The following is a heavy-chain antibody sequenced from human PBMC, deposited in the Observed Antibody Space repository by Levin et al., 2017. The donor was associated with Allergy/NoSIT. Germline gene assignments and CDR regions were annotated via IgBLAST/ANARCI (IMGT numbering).Heavy chain of an antibody. CDR2: INHSGST. J-gene: IGHJ3*02. CDR1: GGSFSGYY. V-gene: IGHV4-34*01. Sequence: ESLKISCAVYGGSFSGYYWSWIRQPPGKGLEWIGEINHSGSTNYNPSLKSRVTISVDTSKNQFSLKLSSVTAADTAVYYCARAPWDFWSGYHDAFDIWGQGTMVTVSS. D-gene: IGHD3-3*01. CDR3: ARAPWDFWSGYHDAFDI.